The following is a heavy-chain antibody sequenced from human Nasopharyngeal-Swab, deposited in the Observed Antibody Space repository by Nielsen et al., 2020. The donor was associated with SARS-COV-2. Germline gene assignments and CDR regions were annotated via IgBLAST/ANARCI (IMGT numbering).Heavy chain of an antibody. CDR2: IESDGST. D-gene: IGHD5-18*01. CDR3: ARDNRLQLWLRFYGLDV. J-gene: IGHJ6*02. V-gene: IGHV3-66*01. Sequence: RQRPGKGLEWVSLIESDGSTYYSDSVRGRFTISRDKAKNIVFLQMNSLGVEDTALYYCARDNRLQLWLRFYGLDVWGQGTTVTVSS.